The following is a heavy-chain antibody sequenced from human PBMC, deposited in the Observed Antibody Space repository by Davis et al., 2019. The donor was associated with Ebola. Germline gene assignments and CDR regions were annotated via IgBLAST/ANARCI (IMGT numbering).Heavy chain of an antibody. CDR2: IKQDGSEK. D-gene: IGHD3-16*01. Sequence: PGGSLRLSCAASGFTFSSYWMSWVRQAPGKGLEWVANIKQDGSEKYYVDSVKGRFTISRDNAKNSLYLQMNSLRAEDTAVYYCARDSTYDYVWGSYPFDYWGQGTLVTVSS. V-gene: IGHV3-7*01. CDR1: GFTFSSYW. J-gene: IGHJ4*02. CDR3: ARDSTYDYVWGSYPFDY.